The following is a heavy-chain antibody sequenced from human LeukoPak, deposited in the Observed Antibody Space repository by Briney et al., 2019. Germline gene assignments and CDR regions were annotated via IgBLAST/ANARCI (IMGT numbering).Heavy chain of an antibody. CDR3: ARRCSGGSCYSYFDY. CDR1: GGSISSSSYH. V-gene: IGHV4-39*01. D-gene: IGHD2-15*01. Sequence: SETLSLTCTVSGGSISSSSYHWGWIRQPPGKGLEWIGSIYYSGSTYYNPSLKSRVTISVDTSKNQFSLKLSSVTAADTAVYYCARRCSGGSCYSYFDYWGQGTLVTVSS. CDR2: IYYSGST. J-gene: IGHJ4*02.